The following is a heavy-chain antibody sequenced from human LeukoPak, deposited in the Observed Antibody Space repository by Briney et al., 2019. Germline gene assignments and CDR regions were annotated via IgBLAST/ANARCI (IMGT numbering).Heavy chain of an antibody. J-gene: IGHJ4*02. CDR1: GFTFSSYS. D-gene: IGHD1-1*01. Sequence: PGGSLRLSCAASGFTFSSYSMNWVRQAPGKGLEWVSSISSSSSYIYYADSVKGRFTISRDNAKNSLYLQMNSLRAEDTAVYYCARDGATAPVPFDYWGQGTLVTVSS. CDR2: ISSSSSYI. CDR3: ARDGATAPVPFDY. V-gene: IGHV3-21*01.